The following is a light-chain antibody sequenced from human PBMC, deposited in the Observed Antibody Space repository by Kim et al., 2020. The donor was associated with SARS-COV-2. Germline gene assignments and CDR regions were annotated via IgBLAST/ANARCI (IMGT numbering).Light chain of an antibody. Sequence: QLVLTQSPSASASLGASVKLTCTLSSGHSTYAIAWHQQQPEKGPRYLMKLNSDGSHFKGDGIPDRFSGSSSGAERYLTISSLQSDDEADYYCQTWGTGTVVFGGGTKLTVL. J-gene: IGLJ2*01. CDR2: LNSDGSH. CDR3: QTWGTGTVV. CDR1: SGHSTYA. V-gene: IGLV4-69*01.